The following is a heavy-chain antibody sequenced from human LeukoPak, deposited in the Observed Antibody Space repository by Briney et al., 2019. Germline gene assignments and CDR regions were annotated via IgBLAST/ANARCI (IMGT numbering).Heavy chain of an antibody. D-gene: IGHD3-10*01. CDR2: IYSGST. J-gene: IGHJ4*02. CDR3: ARAPYGSGSFYDY. Sequence: PGGSLRLSCAASGFTFSSYAMSWVRQAPGKGLEWVSVIYSGSTYYADSVKDRFTISRDNSKNTLYLQMNSLRAEDTAVYYCARAPYGSGSFYDYWGQGTLVTVSS. V-gene: IGHV3-66*01. CDR1: GFTFSSYA.